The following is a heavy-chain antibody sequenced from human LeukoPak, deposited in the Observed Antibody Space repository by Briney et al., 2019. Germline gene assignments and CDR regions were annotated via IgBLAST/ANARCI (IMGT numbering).Heavy chain of an antibody. D-gene: IGHD2-2*01. CDR1: GGSISSGSYY. CDR3: ARDIVVVPTPSYYYYYYYMDV. Sequence: ASETLSLTCTVSGGSISSGSYYWSWIRQPAGKGLEWIGRIYTSGSTNYNPSLKSRVTISVDTPKNQFSLKLSSVTAADTAVYYCARDIVVVPTPSYYYYYYYMDVWGKGTTVTVSS. J-gene: IGHJ6*03. V-gene: IGHV4-61*02. CDR2: IYTSGST.